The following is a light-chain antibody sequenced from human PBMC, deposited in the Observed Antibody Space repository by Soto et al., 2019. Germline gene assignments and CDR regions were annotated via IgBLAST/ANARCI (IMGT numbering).Light chain of an antibody. V-gene: IGKV3-20*01. CDR1: QSVSSNY. J-gene: IGKJ1*01. CDR3: HQYGGSPGT. CDR2: DAS. Sequence: EMVLTQSPGTLSLSPGERATLSCRASQSVSSNYLAWYQQRPGQAPRLLIYDASSRATGVPDRFSGSGSGTDFTLTISRLEPEDFAVYYCHQYGGSPGTLGQGTKVDIK.